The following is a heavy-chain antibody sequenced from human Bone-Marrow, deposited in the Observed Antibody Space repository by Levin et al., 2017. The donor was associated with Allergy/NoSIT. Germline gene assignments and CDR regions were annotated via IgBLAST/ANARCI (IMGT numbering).Heavy chain of an antibody. D-gene: IGHD3-10*01. CDR1: GFTFSSSG. CDR3: AKGRVTMLRDDAFEI. CDR2: MSYTGGNK. V-gene: IGHV3-30*18. Sequence: GESLKISCAASGFTFSSSGMHWVRQAPGKGLEWVAVMSYTGGNKDYADSVRGRFTISRDNSKNTLYLLMDSLRAEDTAVYYCAKGRVTMLRDDAFEIWGQGTTVTVSS. J-gene: IGHJ3*02.